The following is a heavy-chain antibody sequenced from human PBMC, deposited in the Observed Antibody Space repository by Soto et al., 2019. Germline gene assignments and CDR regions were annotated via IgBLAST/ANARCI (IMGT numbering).Heavy chain of an antibody. Sequence: EVQRVESGGGLVQPGGSLRLSCAASGFTFSSYSMNWVRQAPGKGLEWVSYISSSSSTIYYADSVKGRFTISGDNAKTSLYLQMNRQRDEYPAVYYCARGADYDSSGIRLNWFDPLGQGTLVTVSS. D-gene: IGHD3-22*01. CDR3: ARGADYDSSGIRLNWFDP. CDR2: ISSSSSTI. J-gene: IGHJ5*02. V-gene: IGHV3-48*02. CDR1: GFTFSSYS.